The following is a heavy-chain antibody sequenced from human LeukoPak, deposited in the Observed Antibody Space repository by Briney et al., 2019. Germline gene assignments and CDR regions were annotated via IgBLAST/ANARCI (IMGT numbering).Heavy chain of an antibody. CDR1: GFTFNNSA. CDR3: AKKRGGHYSFDY. D-gene: IGHD2-21*01. J-gene: IGHJ4*02. Sequence: GGSLRLSCAASGFTFNNSAMNWVRQAPGKGLEWVSVISGSGGTTYYADSVKGRFTIFRDNSKNTLSLQMNSLRAEDTAVYYCAKKRGGHYSFDYWGQGTLVTVSS. V-gene: IGHV3-23*01. CDR2: ISGSGGTT.